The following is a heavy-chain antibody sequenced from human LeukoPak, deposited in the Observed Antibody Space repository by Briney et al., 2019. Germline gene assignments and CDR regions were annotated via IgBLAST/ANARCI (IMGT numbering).Heavy chain of an antibody. D-gene: IGHD5-24*01. Sequence: SETLSLPCTVSGFSTGIYPWSWIRQPPGKGLEWIGYISSTGSTHYNPSLKSRATMSLDTSKNQFSLRLSSVTAADTAVFYCARHRAEMATITDDAFDMWGQGTMVTVSS. CDR3: ARHRAEMATITDDAFDM. V-gene: IGHV4-4*09. CDR2: ISSTGST. CDR1: GFSTGIYP. J-gene: IGHJ3*02.